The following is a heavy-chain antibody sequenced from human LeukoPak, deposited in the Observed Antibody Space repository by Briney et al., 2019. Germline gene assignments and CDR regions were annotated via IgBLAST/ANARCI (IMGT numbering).Heavy chain of an antibody. CDR3: AKNPSRNNYYDSTYYFDY. CDR2: ISGSGGST. Sequence: PGGSLRLSCAASGFTFSSYAMSWVRQALGKGLEWVSAISGSGGSTYYADSVKGRFTISRDNSKNTLYLQMNSLRAEDTAVYYCAKNPSRNNYYDSTYYFDYWGQGTLVTVSS. CDR1: GFTFSSYA. D-gene: IGHD3-22*01. J-gene: IGHJ4*02. V-gene: IGHV3-23*01.